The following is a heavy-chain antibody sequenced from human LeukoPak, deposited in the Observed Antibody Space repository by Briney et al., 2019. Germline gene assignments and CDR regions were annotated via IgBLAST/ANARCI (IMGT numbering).Heavy chain of an antibody. CDR2: ISGSGGST. Sequence: PGGSLRLSCAASGFTFSSYAMSWVRQAPGKGLEWVSGISGSGGSTYYADSVKGRFTISRDNSKNTLYLQMNSLRAEDTAVYYCARVEEQLVLYYYYGMDVWGQGTTVTVSS. J-gene: IGHJ6*02. V-gene: IGHV3-23*01. D-gene: IGHD6-13*01. CDR3: ARVEEQLVLYYYYGMDV. CDR1: GFTFSSYA.